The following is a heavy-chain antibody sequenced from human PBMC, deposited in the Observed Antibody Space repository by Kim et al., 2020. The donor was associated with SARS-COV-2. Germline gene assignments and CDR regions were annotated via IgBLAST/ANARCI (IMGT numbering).Heavy chain of an antibody. D-gene: IGHD3-10*01. Sequence: SETLSLTCTVSGGSISSSSYYWGWIRQPPGKGLEWIGSIYYSGSTYYNPSHKSRVTISVDTYKNQFTLKLSSVTAAATAVYYCARVKTLLWFGDLLGEGDFDIWGHGTMVTVSS. V-gene: IGHV4-39*06. CDR1: GGSISSSSYY. CDR3: ARVKTLLWFGDLLGEGDFDI. J-gene: IGHJ3*02. CDR2: IYYSGST.